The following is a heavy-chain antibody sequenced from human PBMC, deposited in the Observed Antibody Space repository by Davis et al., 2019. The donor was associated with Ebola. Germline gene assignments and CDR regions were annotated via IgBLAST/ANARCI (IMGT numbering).Heavy chain of an antibody. CDR1: GYTFTSYG. CDR2: IVVGSGNT. J-gene: IGHJ6*02. Sequence: SVKVSCKASGYTFTSYGINWVRQARGQRLEWIGWIVVGSGNTHSAQKFQERVTITRDMSISTAYMELSSLRSEDTAVYYCARGPGYCSSTSCTNYYYYGMDVWGQGTTVTVSS. CDR3: ARGPGYCSSTSCTNYYYYGMDV. V-gene: IGHV1-58*02. D-gene: IGHD2-2*01.